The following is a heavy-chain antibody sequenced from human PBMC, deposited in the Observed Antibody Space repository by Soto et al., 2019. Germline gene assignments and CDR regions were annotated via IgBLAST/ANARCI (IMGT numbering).Heavy chain of an antibody. CDR3: ARRNSSSWKVFDY. V-gene: IGHV4-39*01. CDR2: IYYNGRT. Sequence: QVQLRESGPGLVKPSETLSLTCSVSGASISSSDYFWGWIRQPPGRGLEWIANIYYNGRTYYNPSLKSRVTISADTSKNQFFLNVRSVTAADTAIYYCARRNSSSWKVFDYWGQGTLVTVSS. CDR1: GASISSSDYF. J-gene: IGHJ4*02. D-gene: IGHD6-13*01.